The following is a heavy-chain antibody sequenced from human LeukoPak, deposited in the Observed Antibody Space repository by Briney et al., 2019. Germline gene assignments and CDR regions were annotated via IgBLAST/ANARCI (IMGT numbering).Heavy chain of an antibody. J-gene: IGHJ4*02. V-gene: IGHV4-39*02. CDR2: IYYSGLT. CDR3: ASGTFDDYGDYDRGDFFDH. CDR1: GGSISSSSSY. Sequence: SETLSLTCTVSGGSISSSSSYWGWVRQPPGKGPEWIASIYYSGLTYDNPSFKSRVSISVDPSKNHFSLKVSSVTAADTAVYYCASGTFDDYGDYDRGDFFDHWGQGTRVTVSS. D-gene: IGHD4-17*01.